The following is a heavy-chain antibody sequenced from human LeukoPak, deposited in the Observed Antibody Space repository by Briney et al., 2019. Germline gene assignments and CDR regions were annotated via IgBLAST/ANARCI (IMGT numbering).Heavy chain of an antibody. Sequence: SETLSFTCTVSGGSISTYYWSWIRQPPGKGLEGIGYIYYSGSTNYNPSLKSRVTISVDTSKNQFSLKLSSVTAADTAAYYCARHAGRAWFGELSYWGQGTLVTVSS. CDR3: ARHAGRAWFGELSY. J-gene: IGHJ4*02. D-gene: IGHD3-10*01. CDR1: GGSISTYY. CDR2: IYYSGST. V-gene: IGHV4-59*08.